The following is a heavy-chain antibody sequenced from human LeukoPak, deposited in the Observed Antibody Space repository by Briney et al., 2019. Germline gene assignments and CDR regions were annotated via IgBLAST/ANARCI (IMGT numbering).Heavy chain of an antibody. J-gene: IGHJ6*02. Sequence: GGSLRLSCAASGFTFSSYDMHWVRQATGKGLEWVSAIGTAGDTYYPGSVKGRFTISRENAKNSLYLQMNSLRAGDTAVYYCARGQRGISGSYYGHTDYYYGMDVWGQGTTVTVSS. V-gene: IGHV3-13*01. D-gene: IGHD1-26*01. CDR3: ARGQRGISGSYYGHTDYYYGMDV. CDR2: IGTAGDT. CDR1: GFTFSSYD.